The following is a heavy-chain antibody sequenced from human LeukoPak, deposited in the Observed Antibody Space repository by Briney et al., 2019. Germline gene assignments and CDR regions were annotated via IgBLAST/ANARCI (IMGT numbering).Heavy chain of an antibody. CDR3: ASEAYSGSFAFDY. Sequence: GGSLRLSCAASGFTFDDYGMSWVRQAPGKGLEWVSGINWSGGSTGYADSVQGRFTISRDNAKNSLYLQMNSLRAEDTAVYYCASEAYSGSFAFDYWGQGTLVTVSS. CDR1: GFTFDDYG. J-gene: IGHJ4*02. V-gene: IGHV3-20*04. D-gene: IGHD1-26*01. CDR2: INWSGGST.